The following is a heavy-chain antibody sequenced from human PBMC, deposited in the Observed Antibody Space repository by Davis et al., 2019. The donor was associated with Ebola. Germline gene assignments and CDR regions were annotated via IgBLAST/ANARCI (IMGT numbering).Heavy chain of an antibody. V-gene: IGHV3-9*01. CDR3: AKDLVFGYYYDSKGPDDY. CDR1: GFTFDDYA. Sequence: SLKISCAASGFTFDDYAMHWLRQAPGKGLEWVSGISWNSGSIGYADCVKGRFTISRDNAKNSLYLQMNSLRAEDTALYYCAKDLVFGYYYDSKGPDDYWGQGTLVTVSS. CDR2: ISWNSGSI. J-gene: IGHJ4*02. D-gene: IGHD3-22*01.